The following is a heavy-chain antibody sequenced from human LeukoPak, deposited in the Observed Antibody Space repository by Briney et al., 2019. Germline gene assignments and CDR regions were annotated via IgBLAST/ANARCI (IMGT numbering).Heavy chain of an antibody. CDR1: GFTFSTYW. J-gene: IGHJ6*02. D-gene: IGHD2-2*01. V-gene: IGHV3-7*04. Sequence: AGSLSLFCAASGFTFSTYWMTWVRQAPGQGLQWVANIKHDGSDKYYVDSVKGRFTISRDNARNSLYLQMNSLRAEDTAVYFCARYCSSKTCYYGQAPGFNVWGQATMVTVSS. CDR2: IKHDGSDK. CDR3: ARYCSSKTCYYGQAPGFNV.